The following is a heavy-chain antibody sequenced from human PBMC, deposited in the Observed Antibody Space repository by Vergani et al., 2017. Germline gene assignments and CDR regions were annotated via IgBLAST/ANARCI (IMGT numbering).Heavy chain of an antibody. CDR3: AREYSNNNYFDP. V-gene: IGHV1-8*01. Sequence: QVQLVQSGAEVKKPGASVKVSCEASGYSFTSHAIYWVRQAPGQGLEWMGWMSPDSGNRGFAQNFQGRISMTRNTSINTAYMELSSLTSEDTAIYYCAREYSNNNYFDPWGQGTLVTVSS. D-gene: IGHD4-11*01. CDR1: GYSFTSHA. CDR2: MSPDSGNR. J-gene: IGHJ5*02.